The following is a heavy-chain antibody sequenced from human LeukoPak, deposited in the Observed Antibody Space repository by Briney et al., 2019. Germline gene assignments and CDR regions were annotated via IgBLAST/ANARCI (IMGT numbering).Heavy chain of an antibody. CDR3: VGDISVTTREYDFYL. J-gene: IGHJ4*02. CDR2: VSASSAFI. Sequence: PGGSLRLSCAASGFSFSDSGMDWVRQAPGKGLEWVSSVSASSAFIWYADSVKGRFTISRDNAKNSLYLRMSSLRAEDTALYICVGDISVTTREYDFYLWGQGTLVTVAT. D-gene: IGHD3-3*01. V-gene: IGHV3-21*01. CDR1: GFSFSDSG.